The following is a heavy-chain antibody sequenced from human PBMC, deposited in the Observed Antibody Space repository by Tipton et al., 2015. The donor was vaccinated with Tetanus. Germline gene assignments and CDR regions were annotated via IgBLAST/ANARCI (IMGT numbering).Heavy chain of an antibody. CDR3: ARDRGDYIYSGMDV. CDR2: IDPNSGGT. Sequence: QMQLVQSGAEVKKPGASVKVSCKASGYTFTGYYIYWVRQAPGQGLEGMGWIDPNSGGTVHAQKLQGRVTMTWDTSISTAYMELRSLRSDDTAVYYCARDRGDYIYSGMDVWGPGTTVTVS. J-gene: IGHJ6*02. CDR1: GYTFTGYY. D-gene: IGHD3-22*01. V-gene: IGHV1-2*02.